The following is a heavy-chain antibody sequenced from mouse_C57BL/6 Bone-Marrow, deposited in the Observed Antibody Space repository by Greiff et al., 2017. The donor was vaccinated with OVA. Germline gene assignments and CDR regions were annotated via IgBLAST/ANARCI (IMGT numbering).Heavy chain of an antibody. CDR2: IDPSDSYT. CDR3: ARYGYDENYFDY. D-gene: IGHD2-2*01. CDR1: GYTFTSYW. J-gene: IGHJ2*01. Sequence: QVHVKQPGAELVKPGASVKLSCKASGYTFTSYWMQWVKQRPGQGLEWIGEIDPSDSYTNYNQKFKGKATLTVDTSSSTAYMQLSSLTSEDSAVYYCARYGYDENYFDYWGQGTTLTVSS. V-gene: IGHV1-50*01.